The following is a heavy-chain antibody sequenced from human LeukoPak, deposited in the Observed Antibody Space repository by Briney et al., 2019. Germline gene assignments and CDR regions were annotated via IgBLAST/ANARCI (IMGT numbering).Heavy chain of an antibody. CDR1: GFTFSTYD. D-gene: IGHD2-15*01. V-gene: IGHV3-13*01. CDR3: AREIRETVVTRHYYYGIDV. J-gene: IGHJ6*02. Sequence: GGSLRLSCAASGFTFSTYDMHWVRQVTGKGLEWVSAIGTGDDTYYLGSVKGRFTISREIAKNVLYLQMSSLRAEDTAVYYCAREIRETVVTRHYYYGIDVWGQGTTVTVSS. CDR2: IGTGDDT.